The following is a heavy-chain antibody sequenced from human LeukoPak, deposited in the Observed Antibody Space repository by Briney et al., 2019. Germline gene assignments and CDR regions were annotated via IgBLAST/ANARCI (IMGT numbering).Heavy chain of an antibody. D-gene: IGHD1-26*01. CDR3: ARQRSGSNWDC. CDR2: ISGSGGNT. V-gene: IGHV3-23*01. Sequence: GGSLRLSCAASGFTFNNYALWWVRQAPGKGLEWVSSISGSGGNTYYAASVKGRFTVSRGNSNNTLYLQMNSLRAEDAAVYYCARQRSGSNWDCWGQGTLVTVSS. CDR1: GFTFNNYA. J-gene: IGHJ4*02.